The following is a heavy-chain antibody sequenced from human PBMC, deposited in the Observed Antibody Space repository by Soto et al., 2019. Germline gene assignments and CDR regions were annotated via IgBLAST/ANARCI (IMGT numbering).Heavy chain of an antibody. CDR2: INADTGNT. V-gene: IGHV1-3*01. Sequence: ASVKVSCKASGYTFTNYAIHWVRQAPGQGLEWMGWINADTGNTRSSQKFQGRVTITRDTSASTAYMKLSSLRSEDTAVYYCVRDLNYDILTGPSGYFDSWGPGTQVTVSS. J-gene: IGHJ4*02. CDR1: GYTFTNYA. D-gene: IGHD3-9*01. CDR3: VRDLNYDILTGPSGYFDS.